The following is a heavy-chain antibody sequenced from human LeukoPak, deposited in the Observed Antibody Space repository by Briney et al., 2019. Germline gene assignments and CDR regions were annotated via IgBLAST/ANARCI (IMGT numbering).Heavy chain of an antibody. V-gene: IGHV4-59*08. CDR2: MDYSGSA. CDR3: ARRKRGSGGPFDS. J-gene: IGHJ4*01. Sequence: SETLSLTCSVSGGSISDYYWSWIRLSPGTGLEWIGYMDYSGSAAYNPSLRGRVTISIDASKKQFSLEVTSVTAADTAVYFCARRKRGSGGPFDSWGHGTLVTVSS. CDR1: GGSISDYY. D-gene: IGHD6-19*01.